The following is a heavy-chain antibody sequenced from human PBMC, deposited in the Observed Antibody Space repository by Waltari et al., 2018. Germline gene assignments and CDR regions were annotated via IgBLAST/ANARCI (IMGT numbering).Heavy chain of an antibody. V-gene: IGHV2-5*01. CDR2: IYWNDDK. CDR1: GCSLITSAVG. Sequence: QITLQESGPTLVKPTQTLTLTCSFSGCSLITSAVGVGWSRQPPGKALEWLAVIYWNDDKRYRPSLNSRLTITKDTSKNQVVLTMTNMDPVDTATYYCAHHRGGGNSAVLDYWGQGTLVTVSS. D-gene: IGHD2-21*02. CDR3: AHHRGGGNSAVLDY. J-gene: IGHJ4*02.